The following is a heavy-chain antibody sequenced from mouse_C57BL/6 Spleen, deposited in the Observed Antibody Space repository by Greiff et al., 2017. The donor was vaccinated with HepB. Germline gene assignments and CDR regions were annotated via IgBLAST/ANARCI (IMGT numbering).Heavy chain of an antibody. V-gene: IGHV1-82*01. J-gene: IGHJ4*01. D-gene: IGHD1-1*01. CDR1: GYAFSSSW. Sequence: QVTLKESGPELVKPGASVKISCKASGYAFSSSWMNWVKQRPGKGLEWIGRIYPGDGDTNYNGKFKGKATLTADKSSSTAYMQLSSLTSEDSAVYFCARGAVVAPYAMDYWGQGTSVTVSS. CDR3: ARGAVVAPYAMDY. CDR2: IYPGDGDT.